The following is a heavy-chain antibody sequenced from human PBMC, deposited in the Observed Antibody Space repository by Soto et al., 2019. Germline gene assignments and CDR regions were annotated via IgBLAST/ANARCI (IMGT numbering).Heavy chain of an antibody. CDR3: TRSISLPASADNCFDP. D-gene: IGHD2-2*01. V-gene: IGHV2-26*01. CDR2: IFSSGAK. CDR1: GFSLTTAGMG. J-gene: IGHJ5*02. Sequence: QGTLKESGPVLVKPTETLTLTCTVSGFSLTTAGMGVSWIRQPPGKALEWLAHIFSSGAKSYNTSLKSRLTISKDTSKSQVVLTMTNMDPMDTATYYCTRSISLPASADNCFDPWGQGAPVTVSS.